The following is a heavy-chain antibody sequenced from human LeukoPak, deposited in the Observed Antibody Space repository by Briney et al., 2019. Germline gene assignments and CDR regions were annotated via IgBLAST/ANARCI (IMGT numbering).Heavy chain of an antibody. Sequence: GGSLRLSCAASGFTVSSNYMSWVRQAPGKGLEWVSVIYSGGSTYYADSVKGRFTISRDNSKNTLYLQMNSLRAEDTAVYYCASSVVVTADFDYWGQGTLVTVSS. J-gene: IGHJ4*02. CDR2: IYSGGST. D-gene: IGHD2-21*02. V-gene: IGHV3-53*01. CDR3: ASSVVVTADFDY. CDR1: GFTVSSNY.